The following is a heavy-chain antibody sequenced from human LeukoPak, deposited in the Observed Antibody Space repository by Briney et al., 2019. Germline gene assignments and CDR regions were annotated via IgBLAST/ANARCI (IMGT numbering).Heavy chain of an antibody. Sequence: SETLSLTCTVSGGSISSSSYYWGWIRQPPGKGLEWIGYIYYSGSTNYNPSLKSRVTISVDTSKNQFSLKLSSVTAADTAVYYCARDGGEVQDWGQGTLVTVSS. J-gene: IGHJ4*02. CDR3: ARDGGEVQD. CDR2: IYYSGST. V-gene: IGHV4-61*01. D-gene: IGHD1-1*01. CDR1: GGSISSSSYY.